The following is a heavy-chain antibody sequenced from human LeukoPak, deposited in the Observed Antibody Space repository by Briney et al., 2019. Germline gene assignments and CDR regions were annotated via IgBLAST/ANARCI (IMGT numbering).Heavy chain of an antibody. D-gene: IGHD6-13*01. V-gene: IGHV4-59*08. CDR3: ARAENTLSSSYDY. J-gene: IGHJ4*02. Sequence: SETLSLTCTVSGASISTYYWSWIRQPPGKGLEWIGYIYYSGRTNYNPSLKSRLTISVDTSKNQFSLKLSSVTAADTAVYYCARAENTLSSSYDYWGQGTLVTVSS. CDR2: IYYSGRT. CDR1: GASISTYY.